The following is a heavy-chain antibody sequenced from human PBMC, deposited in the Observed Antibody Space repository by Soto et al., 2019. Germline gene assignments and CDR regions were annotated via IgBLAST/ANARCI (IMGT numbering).Heavy chain of an antibody. CDR1: GYTFSSFD. J-gene: IGHJ4*02. CDR3: AHRTGFDY. Sequence: EGQLWESGGGLVQPGGSLRLSCAVSGYTFSSFDMSWVRQAPGKGLEWVSTISGSGGGTNYADSVKGRFTISRDISTYTVYLQMNSLRAEDTAVYYCAHRTGFDYWGQGALVTVSS. CDR2: ISGSGGGT. V-gene: IGHV3-23*01.